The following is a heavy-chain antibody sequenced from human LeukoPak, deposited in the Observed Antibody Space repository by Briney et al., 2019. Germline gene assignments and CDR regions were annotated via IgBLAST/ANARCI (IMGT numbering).Heavy chain of an antibody. Sequence: GGSLRLSCAASRFIFSNYAMNWVRQPPGRGLQWVAGITGSGDSTYYADSVKGRFTISRDNSKNMLYLEMNSLRDEDTADYYCAGDRYGDYSFDYWGQGILVTVSS. D-gene: IGHD4-17*01. J-gene: IGHJ4*02. V-gene: IGHV3-23*01. CDR1: RFIFSNYA. CDR3: AGDRYGDYSFDY. CDR2: ITGSGDST.